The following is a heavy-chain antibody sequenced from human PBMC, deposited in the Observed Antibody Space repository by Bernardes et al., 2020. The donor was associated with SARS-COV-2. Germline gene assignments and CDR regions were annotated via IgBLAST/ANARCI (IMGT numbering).Heavy chain of an antibody. CDR2: IYSCGTT. Sequence: GGSLRLSCAASGFTVSSHYMSWVRQAPGKGLEWVSVIYSCGTTYYADSVKGRFTISRDNSKNTLYLQMNRLRDEDTAVYFCARDAGTPYSVGPHFDYWGQGTLVTVS. D-gene: IGHD5-18*01. J-gene: IGHJ4*02. CDR1: GFTVSSHY. V-gene: IGHV3-53*01. CDR3: ARDAGTPYSVGPHFDY.